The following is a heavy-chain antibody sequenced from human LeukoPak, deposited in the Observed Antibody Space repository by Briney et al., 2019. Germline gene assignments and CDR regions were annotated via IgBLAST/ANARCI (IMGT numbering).Heavy chain of an antibody. Sequence: PGGSLRLSCAASGFTFSSYGMHWVRQAPGKGLEWGAFIRYDGSNKYYADSVKGRFTISRDNSKNPLYLQMSSLRSEDTAVYYCASNGGGRMGAIGYWGQGTLVTVSS. CDR1: GFTFSSYG. CDR3: ASNGGGRMGAIGY. D-gene: IGHD2-8*01. CDR2: IRYDGSNK. J-gene: IGHJ4*02. V-gene: IGHV3-30*02.